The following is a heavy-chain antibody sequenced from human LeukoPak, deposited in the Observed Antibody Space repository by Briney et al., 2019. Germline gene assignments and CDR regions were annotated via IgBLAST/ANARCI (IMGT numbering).Heavy chain of an antibody. J-gene: IGHJ2*01. CDR3: ARDTRPYSNLGYFDL. Sequence: GASVKVSCKASGYTFTSYGISWVRQAPGQGLEWMGLISAYNDNTNYAQKLQGRVTMTTDTSTSTAYMELRSLRSDDTAVYYCARDTRPYSNLGYFDLWGRGTLVTVSS. CDR2: ISAYNDNT. V-gene: IGHV1-18*01. CDR1: GYTFTSYG. D-gene: IGHD4-11*01.